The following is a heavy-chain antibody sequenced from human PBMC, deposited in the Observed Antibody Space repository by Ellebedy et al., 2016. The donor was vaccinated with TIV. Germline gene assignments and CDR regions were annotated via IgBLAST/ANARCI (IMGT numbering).Heavy chain of an antibody. Sequence: GESLKISCVASGFTFSSYAMSWVRQAPGKGLEWVSAISGSGGSTYYADSVKGRFTISRDNSKDTLYLEMDSLRADDTAIYYCAKCRHSTGCLLDSWGQGTLVTVSS. CDR3: AKCRHSTGCLLDS. D-gene: IGHD6-19*01. V-gene: IGHV3-23*01. CDR2: ISGSGGST. CDR1: GFTFSSYA. J-gene: IGHJ4*02.